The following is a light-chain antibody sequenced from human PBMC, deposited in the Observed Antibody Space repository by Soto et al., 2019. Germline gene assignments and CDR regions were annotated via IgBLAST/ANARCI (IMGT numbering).Light chain of an antibody. V-gene: IGKV3-15*01. J-gene: IGKJ1*01. CDR3: QQYNNWPPTWT. CDR1: QSVSSN. Sequence: EIVMTQSPATLSVSPGERATLSCRASQSVSSNLAWYQQKPGQAPRLLIYGASTRATGIPARFSGSGSGTEFNHTISSLQSEDFAVYYCQQYNNWPPTWTVGQGTKVEIK. CDR2: GAS.